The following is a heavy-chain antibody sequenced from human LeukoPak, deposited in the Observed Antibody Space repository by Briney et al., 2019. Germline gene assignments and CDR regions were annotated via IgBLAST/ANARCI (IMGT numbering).Heavy chain of an antibody. J-gene: IGHJ4*02. Sequence: ASVKVSRKASGYTFTSYGISWVRQAPGQGLEWMGWISAYNGNTNFAQKLQGRVTMSTDTSTNTAYMELRSLRSDDTAVYYCARETCERGSGSYCPFDYWGQGTLVIVSS. CDR1: GYTFTSYG. CDR3: ARETCERGSGSYCPFDY. D-gene: IGHD3-10*01. CDR2: ISAYNGNT. V-gene: IGHV1-18*01.